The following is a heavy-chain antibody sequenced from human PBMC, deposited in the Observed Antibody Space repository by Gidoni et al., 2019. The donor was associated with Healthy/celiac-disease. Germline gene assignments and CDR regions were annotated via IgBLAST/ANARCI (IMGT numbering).Heavy chain of an antibody. CDR3: AKDGTASPALYYYYMDV. J-gene: IGHJ6*03. D-gene: IGHD1-26*01. CDR1: GFTFSSYA. CDR2: ISGSGGST. V-gene: IGHV3-23*01. Sequence: EVQLLESGGGLVQPGGSLRLSCAASGFTFSSYAMSWVRQAPGKGLEWVSAISGSGGSTYYADSVKGRFTISRDNSKNTLYLQMNSLRAEDTAVYYCAKDGTASPALYYYYMDVWGKGTTVTVSS.